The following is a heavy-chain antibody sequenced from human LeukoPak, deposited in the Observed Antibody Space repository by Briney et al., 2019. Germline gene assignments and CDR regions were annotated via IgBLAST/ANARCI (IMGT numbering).Heavy chain of an antibody. J-gene: IGHJ3*02. CDR2: ISYDGSNK. CDR3: ARGRITMIVVGDDAFDI. D-gene: IGHD3-22*01. CDR1: GFTFSSYA. V-gene: IGHV3-30-3*01. Sequence: GGSLRLSCAASGFTFSSYAMHWVRQAPGKGLEWVAVISYDGSNKYYADSVKGRFTISGDNSKNTLYLQMNSLRAEDTAVYYCARGRITMIVVGDDAFDIWGQGTMVTVSS.